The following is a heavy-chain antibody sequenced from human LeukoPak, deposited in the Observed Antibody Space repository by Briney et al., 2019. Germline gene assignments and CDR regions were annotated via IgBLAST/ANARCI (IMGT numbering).Heavy chain of an antibody. CDR1: GFTFTSSA. CDR2: IVVGSGNT. D-gene: IGHD3-22*01. J-gene: IGHJ4*02. V-gene: IGHV1-58*02. CDR3: ARVKSITMIVVVIPTYYFDY. Sequence: SVKVSCKASGFTFTSSAMQWVRQARGQRLEWIGWIVVGSGNTNYAQKFQERVTMTRNTSISTAYMELSSLRSEDTAVYYCARVKSITMIVVVIPTYYFDYWGQGTLVTVSS.